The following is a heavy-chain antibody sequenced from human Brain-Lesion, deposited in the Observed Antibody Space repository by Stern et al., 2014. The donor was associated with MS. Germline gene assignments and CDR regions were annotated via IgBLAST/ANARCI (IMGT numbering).Heavy chain of an antibody. Sequence: QLQLQESGPGLVKPSQTLSLTCTVSGASISSGTSYWSWIRQPAGGGLDWIGRPHASGATYYTPSLKRRVTISGDTPKNQFPLNLNSVTAADTAVYYCARGHWELLGNNYFDSWGQGTLVTVSS. CDR3: ARGHWELLGNNYFDS. D-gene: IGHD1-26*01. CDR2: PHASGAT. CDR1: GASISSGTSY. J-gene: IGHJ4*02. V-gene: IGHV4-61*02.